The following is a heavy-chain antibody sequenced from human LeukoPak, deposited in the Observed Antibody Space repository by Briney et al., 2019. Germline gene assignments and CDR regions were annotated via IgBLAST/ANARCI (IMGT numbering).Heavy chain of an antibody. J-gene: IGHJ5*02. CDR3: AKGRAAGLLDWFDP. CDR2: IVGGGHGT. Sequence: GGSLRLSCAASGFTFSNYAMAWVRQAPGKGLGWVSTIVGGGHGTYYVDSVKGRFAVSRDNSMNTLYLHMSSLRADDAAMYYCAKGRAAGLLDWFDPWGQGALVTVSS. V-gene: IGHV3-23*01. D-gene: IGHD6-19*01. CDR1: GFTFSNYA.